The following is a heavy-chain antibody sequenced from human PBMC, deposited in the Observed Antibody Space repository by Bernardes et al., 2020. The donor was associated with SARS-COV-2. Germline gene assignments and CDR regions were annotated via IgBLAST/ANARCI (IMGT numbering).Heavy chain of an antibody. V-gene: IGHV1-24*01. J-gene: IGHJ2*01. CDR3: ATGTSTVTYWYFDL. CDR1: GYTLTELS. Sequence: ASVKVSCKVSGYTLTELSMHWVRQAPGKGLEWMGGFDPEDGETIYAQKFQGRVTMTEDTITDTAYMELSSLRSEDTAVYYCATGTSTVTYWYFDLWGRGTLVTVSS. CDR2: FDPEDGET. D-gene: IGHD4-4*01.